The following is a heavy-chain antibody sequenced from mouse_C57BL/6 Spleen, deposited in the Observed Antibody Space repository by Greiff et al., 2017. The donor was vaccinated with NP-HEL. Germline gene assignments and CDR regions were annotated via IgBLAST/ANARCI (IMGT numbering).Heavy chain of an antibody. J-gene: IGHJ4*01. Sequence: VQLQQSGPELVKPGASVKISCKASGYTFTDYYMNWVKQSHGKSLEWIGDINPNNGGTSYNQKFKGKATLTVDKSSSTAYMELRSLTSEDSAVYYCARSIYYGYDHYYYAMDYWGQGTSVTVSS. CDR1: GYTFTDYY. V-gene: IGHV1-26*01. CDR2: INPNNGGT. CDR3: ARSIYYGYDHYYYAMDY. D-gene: IGHD2-2*01.